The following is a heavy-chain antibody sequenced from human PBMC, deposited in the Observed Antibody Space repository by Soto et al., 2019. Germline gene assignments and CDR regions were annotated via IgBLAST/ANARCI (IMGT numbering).Heavy chain of an antibody. CDR1: GGSISSSIYY. CDR3: ASQVVTASSPIYSFDY. Sequence: QLQLQESGPGLVKPSETLSLTCTVSGGSISSSIYYGGWIRQPPGKGLEWIGSIFYSGSTYYNPSLKSRVTISVDTSKNQFSLKLYSVTAADTAMYYCASQVVTASSPIYSFDYWGQGTLVTVSS. V-gene: IGHV4-39*01. J-gene: IGHJ4*02. D-gene: IGHD2-21*02. CDR2: IFYSGST.